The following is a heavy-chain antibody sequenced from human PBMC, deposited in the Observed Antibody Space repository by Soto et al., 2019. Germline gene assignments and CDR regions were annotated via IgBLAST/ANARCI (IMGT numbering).Heavy chain of an antibody. CDR2: ISYDGSNK. D-gene: IGHD6-19*01. J-gene: IGHJ6*02. CDR3: AKDLPLEQWLVHQRFGGMDV. Sequence: PGGSLRLSCAASGFTFSSYGMHWVRQAPGKGLEWVAVISYDGSNKYYADSVKGRFTISRDNSKNTLYLQMNSLRAEDTAVYYCAKDLPLEQWLVHQRFGGMDVWGQGTTVTVSS. CDR1: GFTFSSYG. V-gene: IGHV3-30*18.